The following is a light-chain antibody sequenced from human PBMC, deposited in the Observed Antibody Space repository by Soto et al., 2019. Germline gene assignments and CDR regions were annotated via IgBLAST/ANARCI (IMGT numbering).Light chain of an antibody. Sequence: EIVMTQSPATLSVSPGERATLSCRASQTVNNNLAWYQQKPGQAPRLLIYGASVRATGIPARFSGSGSGTEFTLTISSLQSEDFAVYYCQQYGSSPRTFGQGTKVEIK. CDR2: GAS. CDR3: QQYGSSPRT. J-gene: IGKJ1*01. V-gene: IGKV3-15*01. CDR1: QTVNNN.